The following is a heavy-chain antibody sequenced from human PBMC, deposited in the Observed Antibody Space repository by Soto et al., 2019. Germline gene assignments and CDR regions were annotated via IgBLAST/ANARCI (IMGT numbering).Heavy chain of an antibody. CDR2: ISGSGGST. CDR3: AKDNDRGVINYFDY. CDR1: GFTFSNAW. J-gene: IGHJ4*02. V-gene: IGHV3-23*01. Sequence: GGSLRLSCEASGFTFSNAWMNWVRQAPGKGLEWVSAISGSGGSTYYADSVKGRFTISRDNSKNTLYLQMNSLRAEDTAVYYCAKDNDRGVINYFDYWGQGTLVTVSS. D-gene: IGHD3-10*02.